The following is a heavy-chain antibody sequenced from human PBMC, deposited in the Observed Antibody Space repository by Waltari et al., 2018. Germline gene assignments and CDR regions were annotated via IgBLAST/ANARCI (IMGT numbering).Heavy chain of an antibody. CDR3: ASAYYDILD. CDR1: GFTFSSYW. Sequence: EVQLEESGGGLVQPGGSLRLSCAASGFTFSSYWMHWVRQAPGKGLVGGSRIKRDGSTLSYADSVKGRFTISRDNAKNTLYLQMNSLSAEDTAVYYCASAYYDILDWGQGTLVTVSS. CDR2: IKRDGSTL. D-gene: IGHD3-9*01. J-gene: IGHJ4*02. V-gene: IGHV3-74*01.